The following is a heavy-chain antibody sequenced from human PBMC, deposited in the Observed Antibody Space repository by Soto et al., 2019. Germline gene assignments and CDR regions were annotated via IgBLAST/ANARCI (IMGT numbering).Heavy chain of an antibody. V-gene: IGHV4-59*01. Sequence: QVQLQESGPGLVKPSETLSLTCTVSGGSISSYYWSWIRHPPGKGLEWMGYIYYSGSTNYNPSLMSRVTISVDTSKNQFSLKLSSVTAADTAVYYCAREYPEDCSGGSCYEQNYYYYYMDVWGKGTTVTVSS. CDR1: GGSISSYY. CDR2: IYYSGST. J-gene: IGHJ6*03. D-gene: IGHD2-15*01. CDR3: AREYPEDCSGGSCYEQNYYYYYMDV.